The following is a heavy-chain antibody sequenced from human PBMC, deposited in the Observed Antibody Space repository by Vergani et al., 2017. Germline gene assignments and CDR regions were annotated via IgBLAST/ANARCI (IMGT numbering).Heavy chain of an antibody. CDR1: GGSISSSNW. J-gene: IGHJ4*02. D-gene: IGHD3-22*01. Sequence: QVQLQESGPGLVKPSGTLSLTCAVSGGSISSSNWWSWVRQPPGKGLEWIGEIYHSGSTHYNQSLKSRVTISVDKSNNQFSLKLSSVTAADTAVYYCTRTPYYYDSSGYSYYFDYWGQGTLVTVSS. CDR3: TRTPYYYDSSGYSYYFDY. V-gene: IGHV4-4*02. CDR2: IYHSGST.